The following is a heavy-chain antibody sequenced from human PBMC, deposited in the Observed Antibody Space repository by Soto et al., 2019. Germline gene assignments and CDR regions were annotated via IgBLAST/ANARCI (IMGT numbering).Heavy chain of an antibody. V-gene: IGHV5-51*01. CDR3: ARHEYYDILTGYYLVGMDV. D-gene: IGHD3-9*01. Sequence: GESLKISCKGSGYSFTSYWIGWVRQMPGKGLEWMGIIYPGDSDTRYSPSFQGQVTISADKSISTAYLQWSSLKASDTAMYYCARHEYYDILTGYYLVGMDVWGQGTTVTVSS. J-gene: IGHJ6*02. CDR2: IYPGDSDT. CDR1: GYSFTSYW.